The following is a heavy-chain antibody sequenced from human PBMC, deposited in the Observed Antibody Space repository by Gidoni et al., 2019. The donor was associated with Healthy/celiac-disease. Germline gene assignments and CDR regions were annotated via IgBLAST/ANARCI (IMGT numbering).Heavy chain of an antibody. CDR1: GGSFSGYY. D-gene: IGHD6-19*01. V-gene: IGHV4-34*01. CDR2: INHSGST. Sequence: QVQLQQWGAGLLKPSETLSLTCAVYGGSFSGYYWSWIRQPPGKGLEWIGEINHSGSTNYNPSLKSRVTISVDTSKNQFSLKLSSVTAADTAVYYCARGSGWYLGDFDYWGQGTLVTVSS. J-gene: IGHJ4*02. CDR3: ARGSGWYLGDFDY.